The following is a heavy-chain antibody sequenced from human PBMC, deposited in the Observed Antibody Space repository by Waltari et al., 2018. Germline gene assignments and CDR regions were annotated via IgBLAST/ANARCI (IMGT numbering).Heavy chain of an antibody. Sequence: QVQLQESGPGLVKPSETLSLTCAVSGYSISSGYHWGWIRQPPGKGLEWIGSIYHSGSTYYNPSLKSRVTISVDTSKNQFSLKLSSVTAADTAVYYCARLYYDFWSGYFDSYDYWGQGTLVTVSS. CDR1: GYSISSGYH. V-gene: IGHV4-38-2*01. D-gene: IGHD3-3*01. CDR2: IYHSGST. J-gene: IGHJ4*02. CDR3: ARLYYDFWSGYFDSYDY.